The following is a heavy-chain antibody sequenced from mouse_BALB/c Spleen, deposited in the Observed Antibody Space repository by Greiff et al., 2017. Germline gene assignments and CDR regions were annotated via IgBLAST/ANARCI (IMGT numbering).Heavy chain of an antibody. CDR3: ARWFAMDY. D-gene: IGHD2-2*01. Sequence: VQLQQSGAELVRPGALVKLSCKASGFNIKDYYMHWVKQRPEQGLEWIGWIDPENGNTIYDPKFQGKASITADTSSNTAYLQLSSLTSEDTAVYYCARWFAMDYWGQGTSVTVSS. V-gene: IGHV14-1*02. CDR1: GFNIKDYY. J-gene: IGHJ4*01. CDR2: IDPENGNT.